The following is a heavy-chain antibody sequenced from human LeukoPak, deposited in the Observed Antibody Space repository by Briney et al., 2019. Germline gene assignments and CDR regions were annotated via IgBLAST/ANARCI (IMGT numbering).Heavy chain of an antibody. J-gene: IGHJ1*01. CDR1: GYTFTSYG. CDR3: ARDARYYYDSSGYFDFEYFQH. CDR2: ISAYNGIT. V-gene: IGHV1-18*01. D-gene: IGHD3-22*01. Sequence: ASVKVSCKASGYTFTSYGISWVRQAPGQGLEWMGWISAYNGITNYAQKLQGRVTMTTDTSTSTAYMELRSLRSDDTAVYYCARDARYYYDSSGYFDFEYFQHWGQGTLVTVSS.